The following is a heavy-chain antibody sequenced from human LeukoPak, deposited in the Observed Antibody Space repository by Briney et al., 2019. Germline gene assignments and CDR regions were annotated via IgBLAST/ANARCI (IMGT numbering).Heavy chain of an antibody. D-gene: IGHD1-26*01. J-gene: IGHJ4*02. CDR1: GFIFSSYS. CDR2: ISSSSSYI. Sequence: GGSLRLSCAASGFIFSSYSMNWVRQAPGKGLEWVSSISSSSSYIYYADSVKGRFTISRDNAKNSLCLQMNSLRAEDTAVYYCARDKQYSGSYNPFDYWGQGTLVTVSS. CDR3: ARDKQYSGSYNPFDY. V-gene: IGHV3-21*01.